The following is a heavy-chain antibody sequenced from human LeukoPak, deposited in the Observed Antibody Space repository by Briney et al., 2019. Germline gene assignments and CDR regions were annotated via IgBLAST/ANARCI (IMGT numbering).Heavy chain of an antibody. CDR2: THHSGST. V-gene: IGHV4-4*02. J-gene: IGHJ4*02. CDR1: GGSISSSNW. Sequence: SETLSLTCAVSGGSISSSNWWSWVRQPPGKGLEWIGETHHSGSTDYNPSLKSRVTISVDTSKNQFSLKLSSVTAADTAVYYCAREGVTKYYFDYWGQGTLVTVSS. CDR3: AREGVTKYYFDY. D-gene: IGHD4-11*01.